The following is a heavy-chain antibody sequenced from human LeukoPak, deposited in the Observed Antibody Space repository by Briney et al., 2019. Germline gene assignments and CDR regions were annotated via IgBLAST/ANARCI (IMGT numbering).Heavy chain of an antibody. CDR1: GFTFSSYA. D-gene: IGHD6-13*01. Sequence: PGRSLRLSCAASGFTFSSYAMHWVRQAPGKGLEWVAVISYDGSNKYYADSVKGRFTISRDNSKNTLYLQMNSLRAEDTAVYYCAREGTSSSRPGFPASWVDPWGQGTLVTVSS. CDR3: AREGTSSSRPGFPASWVDP. J-gene: IGHJ5*02. CDR2: ISYDGSNK. V-gene: IGHV3-30*04.